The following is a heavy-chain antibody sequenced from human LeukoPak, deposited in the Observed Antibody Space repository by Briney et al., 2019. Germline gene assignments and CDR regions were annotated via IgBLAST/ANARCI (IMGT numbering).Heavy chain of an antibody. V-gene: IGHV3-33*01. CDR2: IWYDGSNK. J-gene: IGHJ4*02. CDR1: GFTFSSDG. CDR3: ARGILWFGELSLDY. D-gene: IGHD3-10*01. Sequence: GGSLRLSCAASGFTFSSDGMHWVRQAPGKGLEWVAVIWYDGSNKYYADSVKGRFTISRDNSKNTLYLQMNSLRAEDTAVYYCARGILWFGELSLDYWGQGTLVTVSS.